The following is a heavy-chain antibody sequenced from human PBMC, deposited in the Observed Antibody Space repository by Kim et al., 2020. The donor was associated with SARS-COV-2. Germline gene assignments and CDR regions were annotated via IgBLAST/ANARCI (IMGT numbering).Heavy chain of an antibody. V-gene: IGHV3-30*18. J-gene: IGHJ3*02. CDR1: GFTFSTYG. CDR2: TSNTGRTN. CDR3: VKELGPYNAFDI. D-gene: IGHD3-16*01. Sequence: GGSLRLSCGASGFTFSTYGMHWVRQAPGKGLEWVAGTSNTGRTNVYADSVRGRFTISRDNSKNALFLQMDRLGPEDTALYYCVKELGPYNAFDIWGQGTMVTVSS.